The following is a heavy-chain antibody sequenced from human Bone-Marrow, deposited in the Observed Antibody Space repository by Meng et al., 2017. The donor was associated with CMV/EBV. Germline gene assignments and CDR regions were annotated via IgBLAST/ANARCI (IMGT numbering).Heavy chain of an antibody. D-gene: IGHD3-3*01. CDR3: AAGIYDFWSGYSLGY. V-gene: IGHV4-31*03. CDR2: IYYSGST. Sequence: SETLSLTCTVSGGSISSGGYYWSWIRQHPGKGLEWIGYIYYSGSTYYNPSLKSRVTISVDTSKNQFSLKLSSVTAADTAVYYCAAGIYDFWSGYSLGYWGQGTLVTVSS. CDR1: GGSISSGGYY. J-gene: IGHJ1*01.